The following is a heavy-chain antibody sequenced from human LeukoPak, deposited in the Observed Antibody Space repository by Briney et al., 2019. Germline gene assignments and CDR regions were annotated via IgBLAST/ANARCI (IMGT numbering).Heavy chain of an antibody. CDR1: GFTFSSYW. D-gene: IGHD1-26*01. J-gene: IGHJ4*02. V-gene: IGHV3-7*03. CDR3: AKSVVNSGTYIPFDS. Sequence: GGSLRLSCAASGFTFSSYWMSWVRQAPGKGLEWVANIKQDGSEKYYADSVKGRFTISRDKSTNSLYLQMNSLRAEDTAIYYCAKSVVNSGTYIPFDSWGQGTLVTVSS. CDR2: IKQDGSEK.